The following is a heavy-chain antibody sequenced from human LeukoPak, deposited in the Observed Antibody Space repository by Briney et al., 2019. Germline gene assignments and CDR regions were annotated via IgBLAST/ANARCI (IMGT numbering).Heavy chain of an antibody. CDR3: AEPESGYSGYDRGADY. Sequence: SETLSLTCTVSGYSISSGYYWGWIRQPPGKGLEWIGSIYYSGSTYYNPSLKSRVTISVDTSKNQFSLKLSSVTAADTAVYYCAEPESGYSGYDRGADYWGQGTLVTVSS. D-gene: IGHD5-12*01. V-gene: IGHV4-38-2*02. CDR2: IYYSGST. CDR1: GYSISSGYY. J-gene: IGHJ4*02.